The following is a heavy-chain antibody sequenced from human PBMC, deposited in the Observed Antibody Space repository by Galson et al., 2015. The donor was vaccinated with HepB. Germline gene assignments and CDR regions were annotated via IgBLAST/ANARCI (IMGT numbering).Heavy chain of an antibody. D-gene: IGHD1-26*01. CDR3: ARHSGSYPSFRPHFIDY. Sequence: QSGAEVKKPGESLRISCKGSGYSFTSYWISWVRQMPGKGLEWMGRIDPSDSYTNYSPSFQGHVTISADKSISTAYLQWSSLKASDTAMYYCARHSGSYPSFRPHFIDYWGQGTLVTVSS. CDR2: IDPSDSYT. CDR1: GYSFTSYW. V-gene: IGHV5-10-1*01. J-gene: IGHJ4*02.